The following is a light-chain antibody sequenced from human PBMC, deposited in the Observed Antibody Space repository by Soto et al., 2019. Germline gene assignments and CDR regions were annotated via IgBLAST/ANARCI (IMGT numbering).Light chain of an antibody. CDR2: GAS. CDR3: RKNGNSLPNT. V-gene: IGKV3-20*01. J-gene: IGKJ2*01. Sequence: EIVLTQSPGTLSLSPGERATLSCRASQIVSSAFFAWYQQKPGQAPRLLIYGASRRATGIPDRFSGSGSGTAFTLTITKLEPKVFEVYNGRKNGNSLPNTFGRGPNLEIK. CDR1: QIVSSAF.